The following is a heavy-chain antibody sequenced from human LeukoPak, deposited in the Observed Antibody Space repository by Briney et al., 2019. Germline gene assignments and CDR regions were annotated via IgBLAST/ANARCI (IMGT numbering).Heavy chain of an antibody. J-gene: IGHJ4*02. CDR3: VRGRGYHYGDFHY. D-gene: IGHD5-18*01. CDR1: GGSISSYY. CDR2: IYYSGST. V-gene: IGHV4-59*01. Sequence: PSETLSLTCTVSGGSISSYYCNWIRQPPGKGLEWVGYIYYSGSTNYNPSLKSRVTISVDTSKNQFSLKLSSVTAADTAVYYCVRGRGYHYGDFHYWGQGTRVTVSS.